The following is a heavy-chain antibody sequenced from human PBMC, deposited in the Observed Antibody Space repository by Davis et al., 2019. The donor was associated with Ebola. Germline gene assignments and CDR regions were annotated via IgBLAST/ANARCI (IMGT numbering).Heavy chain of an antibody. V-gene: IGHV3-20*04. CDR1: EFTFDDYA. Sequence: GGSLRLSCAASEFTFDDYAMTWVRQGPGKGLEWVSGINWNGGSTGYADSVKGRFTISRDNSKNTLYLQMNSLRAEDTAVYYCAKVSEEPYYYYGMDVWGKGTTVTVSS. D-gene: IGHD1-26*01. J-gene: IGHJ6*04. CDR3: AKVSEEPYYYYGMDV. CDR2: INWNGGST.